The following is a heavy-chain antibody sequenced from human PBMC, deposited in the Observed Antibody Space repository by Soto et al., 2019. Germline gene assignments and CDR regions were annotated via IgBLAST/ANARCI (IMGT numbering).Heavy chain of an antibody. CDR1: GYTYTSYG. J-gene: IGHJ6*02. V-gene: IGHV1-18*01. D-gene: IGHD6-6*01. CDR3: ARGEYSTSYYGMDV. Sequence: QVQLVQSGAEVKKPGASVKVSCKASGYTYTSYGLSWVRQAPGKGLEWMGWISAYNGNTNYAQKLQGRVTMTTDTSTSTAYMELRSLRSDDTAVSYCARGEYSTSYYGMDVWGQGTTVTVSS. CDR2: ISAYNGNT.